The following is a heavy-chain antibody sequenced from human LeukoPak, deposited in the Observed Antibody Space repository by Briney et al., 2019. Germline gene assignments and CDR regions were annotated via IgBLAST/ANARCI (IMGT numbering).Heavy chain of an antibody. J-gene: IGHJ6*03. CDR1: GFPLSSYA. CDR2: IKQDGSEK. V-gene: IGHV3-7*01. Sequence: GGSLRLSCVVSGFPLSSYAMSWVRQAPGKGLEWVANIKQDGSEKYYVDSVKGRFTISRDNAKNSLYLQMNSLRAEDTAVYYCARGVRYYYYYMDVWGKGTTVTVSS. D-gene: IGHD3-10*01. CDR3: ARGVRYYYYYMDV.